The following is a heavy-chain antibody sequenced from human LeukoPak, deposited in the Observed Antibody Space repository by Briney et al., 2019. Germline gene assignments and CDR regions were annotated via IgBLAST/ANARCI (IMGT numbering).Heavy chain of an antibody. CDR1: GGSFSGYY. V-gene: IGHV4-34*01. Sequence: KTSETLSLTCAVYGGSFSGYYWSWIRQPPGKGLEWIGEINHSGSTNYNPSLKSRVTISVDTSKNQFSLKLSSVTAADTAVYYCANGDGDYWPENFQHWGQGTLVTVSS. D-gene: IGHD4-17*01. J-gene: IGHJ1*01. CDR3: ANGDGDYWPENFQH. CDR2: INHSGST.